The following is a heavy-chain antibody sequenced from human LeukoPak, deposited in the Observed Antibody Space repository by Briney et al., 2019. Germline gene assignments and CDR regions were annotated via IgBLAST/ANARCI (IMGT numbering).Heavy chain of an antibody. D-gene: IGHD6-6*01. Sequence: GGSLRLSCAASGFTFDDYAMHWVRQAPGKGLEWVSGISWNSGSIAYADSVRGRFTISRDNVKNSLFLELNSLRREDTALYYCAKDSSSGGHYFDYWGQGTLLTVSS. J-gene: IGHJ4*02. V-gene: IGHV3-9*01. CDR2: ISWNSGSI. CDR3: AKDSSSGGHYFDY. CDR1: GFTFDDYA.